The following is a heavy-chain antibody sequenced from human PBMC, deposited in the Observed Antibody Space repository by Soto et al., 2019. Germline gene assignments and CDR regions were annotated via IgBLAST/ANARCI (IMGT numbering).Heavy chain of an antibody. CDR3: AADWVVDGDYECHAFAL. J-gene: IGHJ3*01. Sequence: QMQLVQSGPEVKKPGTSVKVSCKASGFTFTSSAVQWVRQARGQRLEWIGWIVVGSGNTNYAQKFQEGVTITRDMVPTRAYMELTSLNSEHTAMYYWAADWVVDGDYECHAFALWGQGTMVTVSS. D-gene: IGHD4-17*01. CDR2: IVVGSGNT. V-gene: IGHV1-58*01. CDR1: GFTFTSSA.